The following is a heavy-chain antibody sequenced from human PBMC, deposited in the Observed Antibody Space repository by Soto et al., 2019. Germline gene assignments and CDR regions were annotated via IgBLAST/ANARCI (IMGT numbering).Heavy chain of an antibody. Sequence: QVQLVQSGAEVKKPGSSVKVSCKASGGTFSSYGISWVRQAPGQGLEWMGGIIPLFGTTNYAQKFQGRVTITADESTSTAYMELSSLRSEGTAVYYCARHYCGGDCYPNYYYHGMDVWGQGTTVTVSS. CDR1: GGTFSSYG. V-gene: IGHV1-69*12. CDR3: ARHYCGGDCYPNYYYHGMDV. D-gene: IGHD2-21*02. CDR2: IIPLFGTT. J-gene: IGHJ6*02.